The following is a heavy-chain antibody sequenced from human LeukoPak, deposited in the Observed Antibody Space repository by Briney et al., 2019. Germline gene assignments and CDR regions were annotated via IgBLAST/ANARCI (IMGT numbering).Heavy chain of an antibody. CDR2: IKQDGSEK. D-gene: IGHD3-9*01. V-gene: IGHV3-7*01. CDR1: GFTFSSYW. Sequence: PGGSLRLSCAASGFTFSSYWMSWVRQAPGKGLEWVANIKQDGSEKYYVDSVKGRFTISRDNAKNSLYLQMNSLRAEDTAVYYCARDHVLRYFDWLEVGFFDYWGQGTLVTVSS. J-gene: IGHJ4*02. CDR3: ARDHVLRYFDWLEVGFFDY.